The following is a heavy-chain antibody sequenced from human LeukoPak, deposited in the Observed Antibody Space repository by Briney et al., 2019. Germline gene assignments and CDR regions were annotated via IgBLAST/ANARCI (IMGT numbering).Heavy chain of an antibody. J-gene: IGHJ6*04. Sequence: GGSLRLSCSASGFTFNDYCMHWVRQAPGKGLEWISLITSDGDSTYYADSVKGRFTISRDNAKNSLYLQMNSLRAEDTAVYYCAELGITMIGGVWGKGTTVTISS. D-gene: IGHD3-10*02. V-gene: IGHV3-43D*03. CDR2: ITSDGDST. CDR1: GFTFNDYC. CDR3: AELGITMIGGV.